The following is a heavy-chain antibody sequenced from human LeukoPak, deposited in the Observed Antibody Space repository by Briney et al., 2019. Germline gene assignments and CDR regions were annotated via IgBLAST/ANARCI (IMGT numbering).Heavy chain of an antibody. J-gene: IGHJ5*02. D-gene: IGHD3-3*01. CDR2: ISAYNGNT. CDR3: ARQSDWEWTYNWFDP. V-gene: IGHV1-18*01. CDR1: GYTFTSYG. Sequence: AAPVKVSCKASGYTFTSYGISWVRQAPGQGLEWMGWISAYNGNTNYAQKLQGRVTMTTDTSTSTAYMELRSLRSDDTAVYYCARQSDWEWTYNWFDPWGQGTLVTVSS.